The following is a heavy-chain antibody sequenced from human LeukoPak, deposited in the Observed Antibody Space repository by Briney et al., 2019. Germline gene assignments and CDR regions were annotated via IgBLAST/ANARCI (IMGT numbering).Heavy chain of an antibody. CDR1: GFTFSRFW. D-gene: IGHD6-13*01. V-gene: IGHV3-7*02. CDR3: AKVAGGYYFDY. J-gene: IGHJ4*02. Sequence: GSLRLSCAASGFTFSRFWMSWVRQAPGKGLEWVANIKRDGSEKYYVDSVKGRFTISRDNAKNSLYLQMNSLRAEDTAVYYCAKVAGGYYFDYWGQGTLVTVSS. CDR2: IKRDGSEK.